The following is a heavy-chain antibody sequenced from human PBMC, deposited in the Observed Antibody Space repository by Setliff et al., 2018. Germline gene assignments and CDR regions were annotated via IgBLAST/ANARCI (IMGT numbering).Heavy chain of an antibody. D-gene: IGHD6-6*01. CDR1: GGTLSNYG. J-gene: IGHJ4*02. CDR2: IIPIFGTA. Sequence: GASVKVSCKASGGTLSNYGLSWVRQAPGQGLEWMGGIIPIFGTANYAQKFQARVTITADASTNTAYLELSSLRPEDTAVYYCATSWHASSSGGYYFDYWGQGTLVTVSS. V-gene: IGHV1-69*13. CDR3: ATSWHASSSGGYYFDY.